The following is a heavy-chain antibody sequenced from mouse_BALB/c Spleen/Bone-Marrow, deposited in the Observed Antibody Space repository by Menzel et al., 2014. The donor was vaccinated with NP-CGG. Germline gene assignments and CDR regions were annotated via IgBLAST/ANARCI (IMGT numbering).Heavy chain of an antibody. CDR1: GYTFTSYY. Sequence: VQLQQSGAELVKPGASVKLSCKASGYTFTSYYMYWVKQRPGQGLEWIGEINPSNGGADFNEKSKIKATLTVDKSSSTAYMQLSSLTSEDSAVYYCTTSRGYNWFAYWGQGTLVTVSA. CDR3: TTSRGYNWFAY. CDR2: INPSNGGA. V-gene: IGHV1S81*02. D-gene: IGHD2-2*01. J-gene: IGHJ3*01.